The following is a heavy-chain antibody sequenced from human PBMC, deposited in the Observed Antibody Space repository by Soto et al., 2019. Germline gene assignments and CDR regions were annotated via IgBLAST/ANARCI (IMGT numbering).Heavy chain of an antibody. J-gene: IGHJ5*02. D-gene: IGHD5-12*01. CDR1: AFSLTSCS. CDR3: AKGEMATIRNSFDP. CDR2: LSRSGGAT. Sequence: GSLRLSCVTSAFSLTSCSMSWVRQTPGKGLEWVSALSRSGGATYYADSVKGRFTISRDTSTNTLYLQMSNLRAEDTAIYYCAKGEMATIRNSFDPWGQGTLVTVSS. V-gene: IGHV3-23*01.